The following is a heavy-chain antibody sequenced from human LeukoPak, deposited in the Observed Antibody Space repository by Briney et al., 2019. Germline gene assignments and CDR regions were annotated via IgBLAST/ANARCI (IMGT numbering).Heavy chain of an antibody. Sequence: PSETLSPTCTVSGGSISSGDYYWSWIRQPPGKGLEWIGYIYYSGSTYYNPSLKSRVTISVDTSKNQFSLKLSSVTAADTAVYYCARALPGIAAAGRDHLDYWGQGTLVAVSS. CDR1: GGSISSGDYY. D-gene: IGHD6-13*01. CDR2: IYYSGST. J-gene: IGHJ4*02. V-gene: IGHV4-30-4*08. CDR3: ARALPGIAAAGRDHLDY.